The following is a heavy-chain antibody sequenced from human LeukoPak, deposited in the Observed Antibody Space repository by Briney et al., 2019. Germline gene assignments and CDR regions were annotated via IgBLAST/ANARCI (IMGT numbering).Heavy chain of an antibody. J-gene: IGHJ6*02. CDR2: INHNGNVD. CDR1: GFTFSSYW. D-gene: IGHD3-16*01. Sequence: GGSLRLSCAASGFTFSSYWMNWARQAPGKGLEWVASINHNGNVDYYVDSVKGRFTISRDNAKNSLYLQMSNLRAEDTAVYFCARGGGLDVWGQGTTVTVSS. CDR3: ARGGGLDV. V-gene: IGHV3-7*03.